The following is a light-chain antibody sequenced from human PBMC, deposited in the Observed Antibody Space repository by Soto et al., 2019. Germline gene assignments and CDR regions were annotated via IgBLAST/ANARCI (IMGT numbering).Light chain of an antibody. CDR1: RRVSGNY. V-gene: IGKV3-20*01. CDR3: QQCDGTSWT. Sequence: VLTQSPGTLSVSQGERATLSCRASRRVSGNYLAWYQQKLGRPPRLLIYGESSRASGVPDRFTGSGSGTNFTLTIDRLEPEDFAVYYCQQCDGTSWTFGQGTKVDIK. J-gene: IGKJ1*01. CDR2: GES.